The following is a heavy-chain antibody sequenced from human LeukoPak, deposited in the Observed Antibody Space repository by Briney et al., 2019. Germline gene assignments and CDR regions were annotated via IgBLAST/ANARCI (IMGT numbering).Heavy chain of an antibody. Sequence: ASVKVSCKASGYTFTGYYMHWVRQAPGQGLEWMGWINPNSGGTNYAQKFQGRVTMTRDTSISTAYMELSRLRSDDTAVYYCARGDSSSWYGLAFDIWGQGTMVTVSS. J-gene: IGHJ3*02. D-gene: IGHD6-13*01. CDR1: GYTFTGYY. CDR3: ARGDSSSWYGLAFDI. CDR2: INPNSGGT. V-gene: IGHV1-2*02.